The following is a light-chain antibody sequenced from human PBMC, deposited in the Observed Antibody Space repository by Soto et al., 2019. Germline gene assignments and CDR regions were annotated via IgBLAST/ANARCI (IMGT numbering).Light chain of an antibody. J-gene: IGKJ1*01. V-gene: IGKV3-11*01. CDR3: QQRTNRPWT. Sequence: EIVLTQSPATLSLSPGERATLSCRASQGVSTYLAWYQQRPGQTPRLLIYEAANRGTGVPARFSGSGSGTDFTLTISSLEPEDFAVYYCQQRTNRPWTFGQGTKVEIK. CDR1: QGVSTY. CDR2: EAA.